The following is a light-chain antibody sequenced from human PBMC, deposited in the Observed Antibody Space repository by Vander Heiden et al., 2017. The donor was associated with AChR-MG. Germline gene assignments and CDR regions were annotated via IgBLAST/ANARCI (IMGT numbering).Light chain of an antibody. J-gene: IGLJ3*02. CDR1: SSDIAIYDL. V-gene: IGLV2-14*03. CDR3: NSYRDDGTGV. Sequence: QSALTQPASVSVSPGQSVTISCTGTSSDIAIYDLVSWYQQHPGNAPILMIFDVSKRPSGVSGRFSGSKSGNTASLTISGLQAEDEAYYYCNSYRDDGTGVFGGGTKLTVL. CDR2: DVS.